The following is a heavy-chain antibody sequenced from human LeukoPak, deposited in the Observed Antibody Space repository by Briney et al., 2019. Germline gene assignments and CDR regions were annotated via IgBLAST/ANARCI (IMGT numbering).Heavy chain of an antibody. CDR3: AKDETTGARAYFYGMDV. D-gene: IGHD1-1*01. V-gene: IGHV3-30*18. Sequence: PGGSLRLSCAASRSTFKTYGMHWVCQAPGKGLEWVAVISYDGSNKNYADSVQGRFSISRDNSKNTLYLQMNSLSAEDTAVYYCAKDETTGARAYFYGMDVWGQGTTVTVSS. J-gene: IGHJ6*02. CDR1: RSTFKTYG. CDR2: ISYDGSNK.